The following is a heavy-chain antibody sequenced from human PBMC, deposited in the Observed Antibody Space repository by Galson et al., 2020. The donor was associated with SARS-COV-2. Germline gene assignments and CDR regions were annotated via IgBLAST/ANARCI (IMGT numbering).Heavy chain of an antibody. Sequence: PETLSLTCAVYGGPFSGYYWSWIRQPPGKGLEWIGEINHTGSTNYNPSLKSRVTISVDTSKNQFSLKLSSVTAADTAVYYCARDRVVTTLYYYYYYGMDVWGQGATVTVSS. V-gene: IGHV4-34*01. CDR3: ARDRVVTTLYYYYYYGMDV. D-gene: IGHD3-3*01. CDR1: GGPFSGYY. J-gene: IGHJ6*02. CDR2: INHTGST.